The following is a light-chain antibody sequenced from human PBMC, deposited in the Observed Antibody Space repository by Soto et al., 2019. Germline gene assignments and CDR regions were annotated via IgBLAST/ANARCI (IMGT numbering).Light chain of an antibody. Sequence: DIQMTQSPSSLSASVGDGVTITCRASQSISNRLAWYQQRPGKTPKYLIYDASTLDSGVPSRFSGSGSGTDFTLSISSLQPEDVATYYCQKYNISPCTFGEGTKVDI. CDR3: QKYNISPCT. V-gene: IGKV1-5*01. CDR1: QSISNR. J-gene: IGKJ1*01. CDR2: DAS.